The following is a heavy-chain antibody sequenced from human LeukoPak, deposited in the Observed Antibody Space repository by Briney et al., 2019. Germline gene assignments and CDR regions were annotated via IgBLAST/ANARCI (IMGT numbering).Heavy chain of an antibody. CDR3: ARGQDSYGRSDY. CDR1: GFTFTSSA. D-gene: IGHD5-18*01. Sequence: GASVKVSCKASGFTFTSSAVQWVRQARGQRLEWIGWIVVGSGNTNYAQKFQGRVTITADESTSTAYMELSSLRSEDTAVYYCARGQDSYGRSDYWGQGTLVTVSS. V-gene: IGHV1-58*01. J-gene: IGHJ4*02. CDR2: IVVGSGNT.